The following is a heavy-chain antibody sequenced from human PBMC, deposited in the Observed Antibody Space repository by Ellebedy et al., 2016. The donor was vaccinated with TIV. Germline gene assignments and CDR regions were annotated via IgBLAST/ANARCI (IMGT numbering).Heavy chain of an antibody. CDR2: IYPGDSDT. V-gene: IGHV5-51*01. D-gene: IGHD3-10*01. J-gene: IGHJ6*02. CDR1: GYDFTTYW. CDR3: ARREYWGLRGVKYYYYGMDV. Sequence: GESLKISCKGSGYDFTTYWIVWVRQMPGKGLEWMGIIYPGDSDTRYSPSLQGQVTISADKSINTAYLQWSSLKASDTATYYCARREYWGLRGVKYYYYGMDVWGQGTTVTVSS.